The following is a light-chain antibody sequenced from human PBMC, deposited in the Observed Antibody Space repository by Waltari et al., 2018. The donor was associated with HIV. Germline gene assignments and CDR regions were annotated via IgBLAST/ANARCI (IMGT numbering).Light chain of an antibody. Sequence: SVLTQPPSVSGAPGQRVTISCTGSSSNIGAGFDVPWYQHLPGPAPKIRIYSNSNRPSGVPDRFSGSKSGTSASLAITGLQAEDEADYYCQSYDSSLSALFGGGTKLTVL. CDR3: QSYDSSLSAL. J-gene: IGLJ2*01. CDR1: SSNIGAGFD. V-gene: IGLV1-40*01. CDR2: SNS.